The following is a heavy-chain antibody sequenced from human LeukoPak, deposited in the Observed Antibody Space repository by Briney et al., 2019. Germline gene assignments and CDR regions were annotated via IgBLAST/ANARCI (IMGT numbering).Heavy chain of an antibody. V-gene: IGHV3-21*01. D-gene: IGHD3-22*01. CDR3: ARALSYYYDSSGSRGAFDI. J-gene: IGHJ3*02. CDR1: GFTFSSYS. Sequence: GGSLRLSCAASGFTFSSYSMNWVRQAPGKGLEWVSSISSSSSYIYYADSVKGRFTISRDNAKNSLYPQMNSLRAEDTAVYYCARALSYYYDSSGSRGAFDIWGQGTMVTVSS. CDR2: ISSSSSYI.